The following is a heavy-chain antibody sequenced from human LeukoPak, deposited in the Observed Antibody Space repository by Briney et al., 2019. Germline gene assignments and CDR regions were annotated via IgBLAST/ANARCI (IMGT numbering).Heavy chain of an antibody. CDR1: GFTFSSYA. CDR2: ISGSGGST. D-gene: IGHD3-22*01. CDR3: AKGYDSSGYYHDLFDY. J-gene: IGHJ4*02. Sequence: GGSLRLSCAASGFTFSSYAMSWVRQAPGKGLEWVSAISGSGGSTYYADSVKGRFTISRDNSKNTLYLQMNRLRAEDTAVYYCAKGYDSSGYYHDLFDYWGQGTLVTVSS. V-gene: IGHV3-23*01.